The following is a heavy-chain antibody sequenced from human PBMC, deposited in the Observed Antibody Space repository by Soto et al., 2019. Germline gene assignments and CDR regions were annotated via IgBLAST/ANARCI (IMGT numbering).Heavy chain of an antibody. D-gene: IGHD3-10*01. CDR3: AKKVNSGLGSQYFDY. V-gene: IGHV1-3*01. Sequence: ASVKVSCKASGYTFTSYAMHWVRQAPGQRLEWMGWINAGNGNTKYSQKFQGRVTITRDTSASTAYMELNSLRAEDTAIYYCAKKVNSGLGSQYFDYWGQGTLVTVSS. CDR2: INAGNGNT. J-gene: IGHJ4*02. CDR1: GYTFTSYA.